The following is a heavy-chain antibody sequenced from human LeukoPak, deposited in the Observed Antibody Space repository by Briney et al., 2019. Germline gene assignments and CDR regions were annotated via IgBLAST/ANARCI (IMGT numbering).Heavy chain of an antibody. CDR3: ARGYSYGYGWFDP. Sequence: SETLSLTCTVSGGSISSYYWSWIRQPPGKGLEWIGYIYYSGSTNYNPSLESRVTISVDTSKNQFSLKLSSVTAADTAVYYCARGYSYGYGWFDPWGQGTLVTVSS. J-gene: IGHJ5*02. CDR1: GGSISSYY. D-gene: IGHD5-18*01. V-gene: IGHV4-59*08. CDR2: IYYSGST.